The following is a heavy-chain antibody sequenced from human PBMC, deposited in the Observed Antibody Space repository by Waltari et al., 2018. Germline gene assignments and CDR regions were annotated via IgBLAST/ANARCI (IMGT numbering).Heavy chain of an antibody. D-gene: IGHD1-1*01. CDR3: SRRQIGGPLDP. V-gene: IGHV1-69*12. J-gene: IGHJ5*01. CDR2: LSPIFGTP. Sequence: QVHLVQSGAEVKKPGSSVKVSCKASGDTFGRFAIAWERQAPGLGLEWMGGLSPIFGTPKYAQEVQGRRPITADESANTVCMDLGSLRPDDTAVYFCSRRQIGGPLDPWGQGTLVTVSS. CDR1: GDTFGRFA.